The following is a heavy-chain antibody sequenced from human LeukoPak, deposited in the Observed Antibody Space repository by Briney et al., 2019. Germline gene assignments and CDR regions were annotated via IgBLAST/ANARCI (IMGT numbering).Heavy chain of an antibody. Sequence: ASVKVSCKASGYTFTSYGISWVRQAPGQGLEWMGWISAYNGNTNYAQKLQGRVTMTTDTSTSTAYMELRSLRSDDTAVYYCARDHREGYYDGSGYGSWGQGTLVTVSS. CDR1: GYTFTSYG. J-gene: IGHJ4*02. CDR2: ISAYNGNT. V-gene: IGHV1-18*01. D-gene: IGHD3-22*01. CDR3: ARDHREGYYDGSGYGS.